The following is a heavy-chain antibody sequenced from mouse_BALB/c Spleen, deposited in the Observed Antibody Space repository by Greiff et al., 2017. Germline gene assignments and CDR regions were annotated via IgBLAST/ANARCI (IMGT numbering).Heavy chain of an antibody. V-gene: IGHV1-14*01. CDR2: INPYNDGT. J-gene: IGHJ4*01. Sequence: EVKLMESGPELVKPGASVKMSCKASGYTFTSYVMHWVKQKPGQGLEWIGYINPYNDGTKYNEKFKGKATLTSDKSSSTAYMELSSLTSEDSAVYYCARTARATDYAMDYWGQGTSVTVSS. D-gene: IGHD3-1*01. CDR1: GYTFTSYV. CDR3: ARTARATDYAMDY.